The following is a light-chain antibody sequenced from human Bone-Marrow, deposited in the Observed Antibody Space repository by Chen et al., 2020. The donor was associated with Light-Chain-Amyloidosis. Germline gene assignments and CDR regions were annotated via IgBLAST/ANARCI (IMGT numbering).Light chain of an antibody. CDR1: SGSIATNY. CDR3: QSYQGSSQGV. CDR2: EDD. J-gene: IGLJ3*02. Sequence: NFMLTQPHSVSQSPGNTLTITCNRSSGSIATNYVQWYQQSPGSSPTTVIYEDDQRPSGVPDRFSGSIDRSSNSASLTIFGLKTEDEADYYCQSYQGSSQGVFGGGTKLTVL. V-gene: IGLV6-57*01.